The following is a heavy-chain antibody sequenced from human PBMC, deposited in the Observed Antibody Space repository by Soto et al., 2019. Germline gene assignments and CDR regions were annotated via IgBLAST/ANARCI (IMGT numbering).Heavy chain of an antibody. CDR2: ISYDGGNK. CDR1: GFTFSSYA. V-gene: IGHV3-30-3*01. CDR3: ARLRSIPAATGPFDY. Sequence: RSLRPSCATSGFTFSSYAMHCVGQAPEKGLEWVAVISYDGGNKYYADAVKGRFTITRDNSKNTLYLQMNSLRAEDTAVYYCARLRSIPAATGPFDYWGQGTLVTVSS. J-gene: IGHJ4*02. D-gene: IGHD2-2*01.